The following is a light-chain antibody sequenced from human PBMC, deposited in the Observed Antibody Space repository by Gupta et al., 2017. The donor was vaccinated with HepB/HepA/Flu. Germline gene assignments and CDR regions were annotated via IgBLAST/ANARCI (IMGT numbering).Light chain of an antibody. CDR3: QQRGNWPFT. CDR2: DAS. V-gene: IGKV3-11*01. J-gene: IGKJ4*01. Sequence: EIVLTQSPATLSLSPGERATLSCRASQSVSSYLAWYRQKPGQAPRLLIYDASNRATGIPARFSGSGSGTDFTLTISSREPEDFAVYYCQQRGNWPFTFGEGTKVEI. CDR1: QSVSSY.